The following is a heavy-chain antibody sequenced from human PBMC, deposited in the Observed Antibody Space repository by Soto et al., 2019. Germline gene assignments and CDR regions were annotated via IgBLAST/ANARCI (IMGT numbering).Heavy chain of an antibody. D-gene: IGHD2-15*01. J-gene: IGHJ3*02. CDR3: AREPTICSGGSCPLDAFDI. CDR2: ISSSSSYI. V-gene: IGHV3-21*01. Sequence: EVQLVESGGGLVKPGGSLRLSCAASGFTFSSYSMNWVRQAPGKGLEWVTSISSSSSYIYYADSVKGRFTISRDKAKNSLYLQMNSLRAEDTAVYYCAREPTICSGGSCPLDAFDIWSHGTMVTVSS. CDR1: GFTFSSYS.